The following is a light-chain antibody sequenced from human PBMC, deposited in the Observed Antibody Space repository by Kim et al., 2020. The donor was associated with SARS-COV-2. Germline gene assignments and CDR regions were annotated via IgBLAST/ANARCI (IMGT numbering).Light chain of an antibody. V-gene: IGLV1-51*01. CDR2: DNH. Sequence: GQEVTIYCAGSSSNIGNKYVYWYQQIPGTAPKLLIYDNHKRPSGIPDRFSGSKSGTSATLGITGLQTGDEAEYYCGTWDSSLSAGVFGGGTQLTVL. J-gene: IGLJ3*02. CDR3: GTWDSSLSAGV. CDR1: SSNIGNKY.